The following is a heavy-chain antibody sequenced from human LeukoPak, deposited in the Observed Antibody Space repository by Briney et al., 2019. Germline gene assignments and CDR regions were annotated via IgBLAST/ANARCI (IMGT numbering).Heavy chain of an antibody. J-gene: IGHJ4*02. V-gene: IGHV3-21*01. D-gene: IGHD3-10*01. CDR3: ARDGSGSLEYTFCY. Sequence: GGSLRLSCAASGFTFSSYWMNWVRQAPGKGLEWVSSISSSSSYIYYADSVKGRFTISRDNAKNSLYLQMNSLRAEDKAVYYCARDGSGSLEYTFCYWGQGAMVTVSS. CDR2: ISSSSSYI. CDR1: GFTFSSYW.